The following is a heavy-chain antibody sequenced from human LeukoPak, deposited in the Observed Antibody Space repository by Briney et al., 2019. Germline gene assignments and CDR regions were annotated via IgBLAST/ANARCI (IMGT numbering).Heavy chain of an antibody. Sequence: SETLSLTCTVSGGSISSYYWSWIRQPPGKGLEWIGYIYYSGSTNYNPSLKSRVTISVDTSKNQFSLKLSSVTAADTAVYYCAGTDCYFDLWGRGTLVTVSS. V-gene: IGHV4-59*01. CDR3: AGTDCYFDL. CDR1: GGSISSYY. J-gene: IGHJ2*01. CDR2: IYYSGST.